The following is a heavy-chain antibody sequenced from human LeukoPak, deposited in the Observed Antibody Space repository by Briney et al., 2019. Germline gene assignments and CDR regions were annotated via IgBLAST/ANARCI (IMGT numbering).Heavy chain of an antibody. CDR3: ARDLEDYDFWSGYHYYFDY. CDR1: GGTFSSYA. V-gene: IGHV3-30-3*01. D-gene: IGHD3-3*01. Sequence: SCKASGGTFSSYAMHWVRQAPGKGLEWVAVISYDGSNKYYADSVKGRFTISRDNSKNTLYLQMNSLRAEDTAVYYCARDLEDYDFWSGYHYYFDYWGQGTLVTVSS. J-gene: IGHJ4*02. CDR2: ISYDGSNK.